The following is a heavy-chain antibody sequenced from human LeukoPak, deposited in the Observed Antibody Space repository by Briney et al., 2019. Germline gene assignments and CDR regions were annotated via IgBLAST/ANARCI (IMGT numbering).Heavy chain of an antibody. J-gene: IGHJ4*02. V-gene: IGHV1-69*04. CDR1: GGTVSSYA. CDR2: IIPILGIA. CDR3: ARVPTYTTGTGYYFDY. D-gene: IGHD1-1*01. Sequence: SVKLSCKASGGTVSSYAISWVRQSPGQGLEWMGRIIPILGIANYAQKFEGRATITANKSKSTDYMELSSLRSEDTAVYYCARVPTYTTGTGYYFDYWGQGTLVTVSS.